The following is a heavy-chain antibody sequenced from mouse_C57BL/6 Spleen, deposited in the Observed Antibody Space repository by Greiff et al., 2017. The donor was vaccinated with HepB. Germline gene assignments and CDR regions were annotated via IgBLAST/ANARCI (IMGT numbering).Heavy chain of an antibody. J-gene: IGHJ4*01. CDR3: ARGRAQAPPMDY. Sequence: QVQLKESGAELARPGASVKLSCKASGYTFTSYGISWVKQRTGQGLEWIGEIYPRSGNTYYNEKFKGKATLTADKSSSTAYMELRSLTSEDSAVYFCARGRAQAPPMDYWGQGTSVTVSS. CDR1: GYTFTSYG. D-gene: IGHD3-2*02. V-gene: IGHV1-81*01. CDR2: IYPRSGNT.